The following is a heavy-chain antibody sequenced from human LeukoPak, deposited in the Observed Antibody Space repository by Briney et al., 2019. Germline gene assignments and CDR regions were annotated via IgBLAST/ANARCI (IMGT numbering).Heavy chain of an antibody. CDR2: IYYSGST. D-gene: IGHD3-16*01. V-gene: IGHV4-59*01. Sequence: SETLSLTCTVSGGSISSYYWSWIRQPPGKGLEWIGYIYYSGSTNYNPSLKSRVTISVDTSKNQFSLKLSSVTAADTTVYYCARQIGGFDYWGQGTLVTVSS. J-gene: IGHJ4*02. CDR3: ARQIGGFDY. CDR1: GGSISSYY.